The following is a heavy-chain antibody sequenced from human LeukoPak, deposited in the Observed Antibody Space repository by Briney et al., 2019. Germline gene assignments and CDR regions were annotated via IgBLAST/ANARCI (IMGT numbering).Heavy chain of an antibody. Sequence: GGSLRLSCAASGFTFSHAWMNWVRQAPGKGREWVGRIKGKIDGGTTDYAAPVKGRFTISRDDSKNTLYLQIDSLKTEDTAMYYCTTDAPPYCSSTRCLASFDYWGQGTLVTVSS. D-gene: IGHD2-2*01. CDR2: IKGKIDGGTT. CDR3: TTDAPPYCSSTRCLASFDY. V-gene: IGHV3-15*01. CDR1: GFTFSHAW. J-gene: IGHJ4*02.